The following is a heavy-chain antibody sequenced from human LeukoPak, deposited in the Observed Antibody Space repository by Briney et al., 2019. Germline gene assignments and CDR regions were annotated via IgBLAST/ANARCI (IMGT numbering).Heavy chain of an antibody. D-gene: IGHD3-16*02. CDR1: GYTFTGYY. CDR2: INPNSGGT. Sequence: ASVKVSCKASGYTFTGYYMHWVRQAPGQGLEWMGRINPNSGGTNYAQKFQGGVTMTRDTSTSTAYMELSRLRSDDTAVYYCARDRGGGVIIDYWGQGTLVTVSS. J-gene: IGHJ4*02. V-gene: IGHV1-2*06. CDR3: ARDRGGGVIIDY.